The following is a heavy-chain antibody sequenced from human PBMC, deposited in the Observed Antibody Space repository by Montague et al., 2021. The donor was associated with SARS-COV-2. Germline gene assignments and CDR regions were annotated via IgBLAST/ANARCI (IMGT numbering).Heavy chain of an antibody. V-gene: IGHV4-34*01. CDR3: ASHCGGGRCYFGMDV. J-gene: IGHJ6*02. Sequence: SETLSLTCDVYGGSFSSYWSWIRQPPGRGLEWVGQISHGGGTNYXPSLKSRVTISVDTSKNRVSLKLSSVTAADTAVYYCASHCGGGRCYFGMDVWGQGTTVTVSS. D-gene: IGHD2-15*01. CDR2: ISHGGGT. CDR1: GGSFSSY.